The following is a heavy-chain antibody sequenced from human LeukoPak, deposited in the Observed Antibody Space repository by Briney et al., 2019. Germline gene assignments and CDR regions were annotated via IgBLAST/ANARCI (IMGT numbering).Heavy chain of an antibody. Sequence: GRSLRLSCAASGFTFSSYSMNWVRQAPGKGLEWVSSISSSSSYIYYADSVKGRFTISRDNAKNSLYLQMNSLRAEDTAVYYCARADSCVLRYFDSCMDVWGQGTTVTVSS. CDR3: ARADSCVLRYFDSCMDV. CDR1: GFTFSSYS. D-gene: IGHD3-9*01. V-gene: IGHV3-21*01. CDR2: ISSSSSYI. J-gene: IGHJ6*02.